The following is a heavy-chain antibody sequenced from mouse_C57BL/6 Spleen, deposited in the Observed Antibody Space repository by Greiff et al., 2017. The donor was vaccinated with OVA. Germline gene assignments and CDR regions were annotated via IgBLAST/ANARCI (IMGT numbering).Heavy chain of an antibody. J-gene: IGHJ2*01. Sequence: QVQLQQSGAELVKPGASVKLSCKASGYTFTSYWMQWVKQRPGQGLEWIGEIDPSDSYTNYNQKFKGKATLTVDTSSSTAYMQLSSLTSEDSAVYYCARPGTEGYYFDYWGQGTTLTVSS. CDR3: ARPGTEGYYFDY. CDR1: GYTFTSYW. CDR2: IDPSDSYT. V-gene: IGHV1-50*01. D-gene: IGHD4-1*01.